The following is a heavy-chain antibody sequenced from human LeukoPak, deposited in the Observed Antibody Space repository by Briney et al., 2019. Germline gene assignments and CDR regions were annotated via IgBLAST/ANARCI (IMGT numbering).Heavy chain of an antibody. CDR1: EFTFSTYA. D-gene: IGHD6-19*01. J-gene: IGHJ4*02. CDR2: ISWHGGSQ. V-gene: IGHV3-30-3*01. Sequence: GGSLRLSCIASEFTFSTYAFHWVRQAPGKGLEWVAVISWHGGSQYYADSVKGRFTISRDNSRDTLYLQMKSLEPEDTAIYYRARAGGGPSSGHWDYWGQGTLVTVSS. CDR3: ARAGGGPSSGHWDY.